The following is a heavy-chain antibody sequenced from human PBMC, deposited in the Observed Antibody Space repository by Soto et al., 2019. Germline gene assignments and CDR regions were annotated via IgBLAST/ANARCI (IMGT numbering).Heavy chain of an antibody. CDR3: GRDRRFGDGYTLGFDY. CDR2: ISFDGSNK. Sequence: QVQLVESGGDVVQPGRSLRLSCAASGFTFSGYTMHWVRQAPGKGLEWVAGISFDGSNKYYADSVKDRFTISRDNSKNAVDVQMNSVRTEDMAGYYCGRDRRFGDGYTLGFDYWGQGSLVTVSS. J-gene: IGHJ4*02. CDR1: GFTFSGYT. D-gene: IGHD3-10*01. V-gene: IGHV3-30*03.